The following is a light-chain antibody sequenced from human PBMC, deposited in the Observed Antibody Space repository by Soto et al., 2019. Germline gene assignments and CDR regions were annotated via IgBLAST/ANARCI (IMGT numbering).Light chain of an antibody. V-gene: IGKV3-11*01. CDR1: QSVSRY. CDR3: QQRSDWPST. CDR2: DAS. J-gene: IGKJ4*01. Sequence: EIVLTQSPATLSLSPGERATLSCRASQSVSRYLAWYQQKPGQAPRLLIYDASNRAPGIPARFSGSGSGTDFTLTISSLEPEDFAVYHCQQRSDWPSTFGGGTKVQIK.